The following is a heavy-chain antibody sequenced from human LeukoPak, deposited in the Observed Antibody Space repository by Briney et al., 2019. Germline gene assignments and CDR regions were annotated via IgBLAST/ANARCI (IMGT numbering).Heavy chain of an antibody. J-gene: IGHJ4*02. CDR1: GGSFSGYY. CDR3: ARGDEEGEMATIQLDY. V-gene: IGHV4-34*01. D-gene: IGHD5-24*01. CDR2: INHSGGT. Sequence: SETLSLTCAVYGGSFSGYYWSWIRQPPGKGLEWIGEINHSGGTNYNPSLKSRVTISVDTSKNQFSLKLSSVTAADTAVYYCARGDEEGEMATIQLDYWGQGTLVTVSS.